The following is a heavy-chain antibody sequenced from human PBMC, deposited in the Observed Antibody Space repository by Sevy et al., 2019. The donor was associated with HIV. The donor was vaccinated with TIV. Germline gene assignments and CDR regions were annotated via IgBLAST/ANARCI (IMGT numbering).Heavy chain of an antibody. CDR2: ISGSGGST. Sequence: GGSLRLSCAASGFTFSSYAMSWVRQAPGKGLERVSAISGSGGSTYYADSVKGRFTSSRDNSKNTLYLQMNSLRAEDTALYYCAKDDYVWGSYRLDWFDPWGQGTLVIVSS. D-gene: IGHD3-16*02. J-gene: IGHJ5*02. CDR1: GFTFSSYA. V-gene: IGHV3-23*01. CDR3: AKDDYVWGSYRLDWFDP.